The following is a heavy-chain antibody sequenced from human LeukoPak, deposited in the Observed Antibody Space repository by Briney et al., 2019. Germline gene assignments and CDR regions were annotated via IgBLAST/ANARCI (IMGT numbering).Heavy chain of an antibody. V-gene: IGHV3-74*01. CDR3: ARVLSGSWDWFDP. CDR2: INTDGSST. CDR1: KFTFSNYW. D-gene: IGHD3-22*01. Sequence: GGSLRLSCAASKFTFSNYWMHWVRQAPGKGLVWVSRINTDGSSTNYADSVKGRFTISRDNAKNTLYLQMSGLRAEDTAVYYCARVLSGSWDWFDPWGQGTLVTVSS. J-gene: IGHJ5*02.